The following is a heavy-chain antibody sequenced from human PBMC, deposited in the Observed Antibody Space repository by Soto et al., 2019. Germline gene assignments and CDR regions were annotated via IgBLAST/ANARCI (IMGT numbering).Heavy chain of an antibody. D-gene: IGHD2-2*01. CDR3: AREDRDRETGLVPAAIDGMDV. V-gene: IGHV4-34*01. Sequence: PSETLSLTCAVYGGSFSGYYWTWIRQSPGKGLEWIGQISYSGSTNYNPSLKSRVFISIGTSNNQFFLELTSVTAADTAVYYCAREDRDRETGLVPAAIDGMDVWGQGATVTVSS. CDR1: GGSFSGYY. CDR2: ISYSGST. J-gene: IGHJ6*02.